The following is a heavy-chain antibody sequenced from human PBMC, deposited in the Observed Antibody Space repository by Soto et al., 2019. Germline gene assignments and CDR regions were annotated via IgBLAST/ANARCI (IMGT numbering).Heavy chain of an antibody. J-gene: IGHJ6*02. CDR1: GYTFTSYY. V-gene: IGHV1-46*01. D-gene: IGHD2-8*01. CDR3: ARTPIGYCTNGVCYTNYYYGMDV. Sequence: ASVKVSCKASGYTFTSYYMHWVRQAPGQGLEWMGIINPSGGSTSYAQKFQGRVTMTRDTSTSTVYMELSSLRPEDTAVYYCARTPIGYCTNGVCYTNYYYGMDVWGQGTTVTVSS. CDR2: INPSGGST.